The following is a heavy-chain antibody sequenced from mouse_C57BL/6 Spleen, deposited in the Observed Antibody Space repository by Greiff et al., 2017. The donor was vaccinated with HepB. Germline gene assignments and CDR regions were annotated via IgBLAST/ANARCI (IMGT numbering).Heavy chain of an antibody. D-gene: IGHD1-1*01. CDR3: SRAGDYYGGYYARDY. Sequence: EVMLVESEGGLVQPGSSMKLSCTASGFTFSDYYMAWVRQVPEKGLEWVANINYDGSSTYYLDSLKSRFIISRDNAKNILYLQMSSLKSVDTATYYCSRAGDYYGGYYARDYLGQGTSVTVSS. CDR2: INYDGSST. V-gene: IGHV5-16*01. J-gene: IGHJ4*01. CDR1: GFTFSDYY.